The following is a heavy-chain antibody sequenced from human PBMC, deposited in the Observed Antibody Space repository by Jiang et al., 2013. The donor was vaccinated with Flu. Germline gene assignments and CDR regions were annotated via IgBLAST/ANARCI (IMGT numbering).Heavy chain of an antibody. CDR3: AKFRLETSGSYYGRFASHWFDP. D-gene: IGHD1-26*01. J-gene: IGHJ5*02. Sequence: VQLLESGGGLVQPGGSLRLSCAASGFTFSNYAMSWVRQAPGKGLEWVSTISGSGVSTYYADSVKGQFTISRDNSKNTLYLQMNSLRAEDTAVYYCAKFRLETSGSYYGRFASHWFDPWGQGTLVTVSS. CDR1: GFTFSNYA. CDR2: ISGSGVST. V-gene: IGHV3-23*01.